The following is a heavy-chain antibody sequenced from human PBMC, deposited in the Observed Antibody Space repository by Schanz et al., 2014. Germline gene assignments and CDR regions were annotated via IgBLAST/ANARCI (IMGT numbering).Heavy chain of an antibody. D-gene: IGHD2-15*01. CDR3: ASNYCGGGTFYIFY. CDR2: INPDSGGP. J-gene: IGHJ4*02. V-gene: IGHV1-2*02. Sequence: QVQLVQSGAEVKKPGASVKVSCKASGYTLTAYYMHWVRQAPGQGLEWKGWINPDSGGPNYEQKFHGRVTMTRDTSITAAYMEPSRLQSDDTAVYYCASNYCGGGTFYIFYWGQGTLVTVSS. CDR1: GYTLTAYY.